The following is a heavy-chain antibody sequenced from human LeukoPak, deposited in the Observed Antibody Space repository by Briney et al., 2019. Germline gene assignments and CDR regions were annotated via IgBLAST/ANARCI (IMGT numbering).Heavy chain of an antibody. CDR1: GFTFSSYE. Sequence: GGSLRLSCAASGFTFSSYEMNWVRQAPGKGPEWVSYISSSGSTIYYADSVKGRFTISRDNAKNSLYLQMNSLRAEDTAVYYCASLLRSGVVVVAATPYNWFDPWGQGTLVTVSS. J-gene: IGHJ5*02. CDR3: ASLLRSGVVVVAATPYNWFDP. D-gene: IGHD2-15*01. CDR2: ISSSGSTI. V-gene: IGHV3-48*03.